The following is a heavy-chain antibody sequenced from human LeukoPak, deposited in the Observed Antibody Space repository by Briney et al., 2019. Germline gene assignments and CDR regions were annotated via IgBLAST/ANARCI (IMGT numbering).Heavy chain of an antibody. CDR2: INAGNGNT. CDR3: ARARASRYYFDY. J-gene: IGHJ4*02. V-gene: IGHV1-3*01. D-gene: IGHD3-16*02. CDR1: GHTFTSYA. Sequence: GASVKVSCKASGHTFTSYAMHWVRQAPGQRLEWTGWINAGNGNTKYSQKFQGRVTITRDTSASTAYMELSSLRSEDTAVYYCARARASRYYFDYWGQGTLVTVSS.